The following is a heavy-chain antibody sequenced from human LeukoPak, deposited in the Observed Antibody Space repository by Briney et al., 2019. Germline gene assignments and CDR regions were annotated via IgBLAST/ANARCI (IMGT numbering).Heavy chain of an antibody. V-gene: IGHV4-39*07. CDR3: ARDLGGYPFFMDV. Sequence: SETLSLTCSVSGGSIRSGDHHWAWVRQPPGKGLEFIGSLDESGRPYYNRPLKSRVSISGDTSGKRFSLNLTSVTAADTAVYFCARDLGGYPFFMDVWGRGTTAIVSS. D-gene: IGHD2-15*01. J-gene: IGHJ6*03. CDR2: LDESGRP. CDR1: GGSIRSGDHH.